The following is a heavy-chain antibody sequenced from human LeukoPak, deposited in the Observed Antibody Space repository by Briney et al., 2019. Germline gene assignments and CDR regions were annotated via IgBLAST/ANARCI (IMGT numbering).Heavy chain of an antibody. D-gene: IGHD6-13*01. CDR3: ARSQSSSLIDY. CDR2: IWYDGSSK. V-gene: IGHV3-33*01. Sequence: GRSLRPSCAASGFSFSAYGVPWVRQAPGKGLEWVAVIWYDGSSKDYADSVKGRFTLSRDNSKNTLYLQMNSLTVEDTAVYYCARSQSSSLIDYWGQGTLVTVSS. J-gene: IGHJ4*02. CDR1: GFSFSAYG.